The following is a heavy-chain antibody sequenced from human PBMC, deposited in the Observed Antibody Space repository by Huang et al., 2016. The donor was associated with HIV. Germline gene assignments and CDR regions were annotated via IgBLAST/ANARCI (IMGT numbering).Heavy chain of an antibody. Sequence: QVQLVQSGAEVKKPGASVRVSCETSGYTFNAYGISWVRQAPGQGLAWMGWITPFKGETNYAQKFQGRVTMTADTSSSTVYMELRRLTSDDTAVYFCARTIDFDYWGQGTLVTVSS. CDR2: ITPFKGET. CDR3: ARTIDFDY. CDR1: GYTFNAYG. V-gene: IGHV1-18*04. J-gene: IGHJ4*02.